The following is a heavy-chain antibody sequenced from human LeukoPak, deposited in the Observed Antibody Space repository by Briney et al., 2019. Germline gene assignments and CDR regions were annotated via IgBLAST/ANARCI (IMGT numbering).Heavy chain of an antibody. J-gene: IGHJ6*02. CDR3: AREWISGWYGQYYYYGMDV. D-gene: IGHD6-19*01. CDR1: GYTFTSYG. Sequence: GASVKVSCKASGYTFTSYGISWVRQAPGQGLEWMGWISAYNGNTNYAQKLQGRVTMTTDTSTSTAYMELRSLRSDDTAVYYCAREWISGWYGQYYYYGMDVWGQGTTVTVSS. V-gene: IGHV1-18*01. CDR2: ISAYNGNT.